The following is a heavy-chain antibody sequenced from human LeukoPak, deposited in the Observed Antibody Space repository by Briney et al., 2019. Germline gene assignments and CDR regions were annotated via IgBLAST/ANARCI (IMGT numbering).Heavy chain of an antibody. J-gene: IGHJ4*02. Sequence: TETLSLTCTVSGGSISSYYWNWIRQPPGKGLEWIGYIYYSGSTNYNPSLKSRVTISVDTSKNQFSLKLSSVTAADTAVYYCAREQGYYFDYWGQGTLVTVSS. CDR2: IYYSGST. CDR1: GGSISSYY. CDR3: AREQGYYFDY. V-gene: IGHV4-59*01.